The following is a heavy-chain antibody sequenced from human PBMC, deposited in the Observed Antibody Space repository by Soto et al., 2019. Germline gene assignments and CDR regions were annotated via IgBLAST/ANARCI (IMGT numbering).Heavy chain of an antibody. V-gene: IGHV2-70*13. Sequence: SGPTLGNPTQTLTLTCTFSGFSLSTSGMCVSWIRQPPGKALEWLALIGWDDDEYYSTSLKTRLTISKDTSKNQVVLTMSNMAPVDTATYFCARTPRSGELSSFTVDYWGQGTLVTVSS. CDR3: ARTPRSGELSSFTVDY. CDR1: GFSLSTSGMC. J-gene: IGHJ4*02. D-gene: IGHD3-10*01. CDR2: IGWDDDE.